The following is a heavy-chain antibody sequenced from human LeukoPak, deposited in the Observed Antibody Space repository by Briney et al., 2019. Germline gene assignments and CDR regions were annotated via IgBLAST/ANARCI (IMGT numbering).Heavy chain of an antibody. CDR1: GFTVSSNS. J-gene: IGHJ4*02. D-gene: IGHD3-16*01. CDR2: IYSDNT. V-gene: IGHV3-66*03. CDR3: ARVGEVNYFDY. Sequence: TGGSLRLSCTVSGFTVSSNSMSWVRQAPGKGLEWVSFIYSDNTHYSDSVKGRFTISRDDSKNTLYLQMGRLRADDMAVYYCARVGEVNYFDYWGQGTLVTVSS.